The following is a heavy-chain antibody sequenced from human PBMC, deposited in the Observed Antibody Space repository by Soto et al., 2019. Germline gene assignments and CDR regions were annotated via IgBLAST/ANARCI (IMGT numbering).Heavy chain of an antibody. CDR1: GFSVSSPRVA. CDR2: IYWNDDV. Sequence: QITLRESGPTLVKPTQTLTLTCTFSGFSVSSPRVAVAWIRQPPGKALEWLAMIYWNDDVRYSPFLKSRLTVTKDTSNNQVVLTMTNVDPVDTATYYCAHRKWSSDAMDVWGQGTTVTVSS. D-gene: IGHD2-15*01. V-gene: IGHV2-5*01. CDR3: AHRKWSSDAMDV. J-gene: IGHJ6*02.